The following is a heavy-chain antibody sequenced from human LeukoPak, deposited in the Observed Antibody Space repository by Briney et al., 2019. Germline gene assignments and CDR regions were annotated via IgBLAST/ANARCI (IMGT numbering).Heavy chain of an antibody. Sequence: SETLSLTCTVSGGSISSSSYYWGWIRQPPGKGLEWIGSIYYSGSTYYNPSLKSRVTISVDTSKNQFSLKLSSVTAADTAVYYCARDAAISSGGSSAFDYWGQGTLVTVSS. D-gene: IGHD2-15*01. CDR2: IYYSGST. CDR1: GGSISSSSYY. CDR3: ARDAAISSGGSSAFDY. V-gene: IGHV4-39*07. J-gene: IGHJ4*02.